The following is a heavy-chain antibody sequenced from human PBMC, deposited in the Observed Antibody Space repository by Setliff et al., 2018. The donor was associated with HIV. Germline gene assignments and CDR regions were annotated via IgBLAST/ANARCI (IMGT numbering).Heavy chain of an antibody. V-gene: IGHV1-3*01. J-gene: IGHJ4*02. CDR3: GRSSYRTRAVTGIDH. CDR2: IIAANGNT. D-gene: IGHD6-19*01. CDR1: GYTFTNFA. Sequence: ASVKVSCKASGYTFTNFAIHWVRQAPGQRLEWMGWIIAANGNTKSSQRFQSRLTIARDTPANTAYMALSSLSFEDTAAYFCGRSSYRTRAVTGIDHWGQGTLVTVS.